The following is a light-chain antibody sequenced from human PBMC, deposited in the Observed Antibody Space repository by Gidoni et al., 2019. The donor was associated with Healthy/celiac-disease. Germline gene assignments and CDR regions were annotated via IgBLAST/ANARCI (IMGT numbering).Light chain of an antibody. Sequence: ITLTQSPSSLSASVGDRVTITCRASQSISSYLKWYQQKPGKAPKLLVYAASSLQSGVPSRFSGSGSGTDFNLTISSLQHEEFATYYCQQSYSTPSSFGQGTKLEIK. J-gene: IGKJ2*03. CDR1: QSISSY. CDR2: AAS. CDR3: QQSYSTPSS. V-gene: IGKV1-39*01.